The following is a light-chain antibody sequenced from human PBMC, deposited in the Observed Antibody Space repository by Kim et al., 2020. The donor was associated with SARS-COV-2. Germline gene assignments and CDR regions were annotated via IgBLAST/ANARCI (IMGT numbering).Light chain of an antibody. J-gene: IGLJ1*01. CDR1: SSDVGGYNS. Sequence: QAVTISCTGTSSDVGGYNSVSWHQHHPCKAPKLIIYDVNKRPSGVPNRFSVSKSGNTASLTVSGLQAEDEADYYCSSYAGTNNFYVFGTGTKVTVL. CDR2: DVN. V-gene: IGLV2-8*01. CDR3: SSYAGTNNFYV.